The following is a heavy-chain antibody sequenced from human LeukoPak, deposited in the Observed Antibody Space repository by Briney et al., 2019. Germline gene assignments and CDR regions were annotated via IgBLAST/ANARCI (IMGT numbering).Heavy chain of an antibody. CDR2: ISSSSSTI. CDR3: ATLDIVVVPAYYYYMDV. D-gene: IGHD2-2*01. J-gene: IGHJ6*03. V-gene: IGHV3-48*01. CDR1: GFTFSSYS. Sequence: GGSLRLSCAASGFTFSSYSMNWVRQAPGKGLEWVSDISSSSSTIYYADSVKGRFTISRDNAKNSLYLQMNSLRAEDTAVYYCATLDIVVVPAYYYYMDVWGKGTTVTVSS.